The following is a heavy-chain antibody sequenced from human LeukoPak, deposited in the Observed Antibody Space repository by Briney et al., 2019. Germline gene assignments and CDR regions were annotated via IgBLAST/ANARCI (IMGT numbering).Heavy chain of an antibody. Sequence: GGSLRLSCEASKFTFSSYSFNWVRQAPGKGLEWVSSISPNSNYIYYADSVKGRFTISRDNAKNSLYLQMNSLRVEDTAVYYCARYGVSSSRSYIDYWGQGTLVTLSS. V-gene: IGHV3-21*01. CDR1: KFTFSSYS. CDR3: ARYGVSSSRSYIDY. CDR2: ISPNSNYI. J-gene: IGHJ4*02. D-gene: IGHD2-2*01.